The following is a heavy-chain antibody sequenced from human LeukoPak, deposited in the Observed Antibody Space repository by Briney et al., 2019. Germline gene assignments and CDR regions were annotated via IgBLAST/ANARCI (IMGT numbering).Heavy chain of an antibody. V-gene: IGHV4-30-4*01. CDR1: GGSISSGDYY. CDR2: IYYSGST. J-gene: IGHJ6*02. Sequence: PSETLSLTCTVSGGSISSGDYYWSWIRQPPGKGLEWIGYIYYSGSTYYNPSLKSRVTISVDTSKNQFSLKLSSVTAADTAVYYCARGCSGGSCYSVYGDDYYYYGMDVWGQGTTVTASS. CDR3: ARGCSGGSCYSVYGDDYYYYGMDV. D-gene: IGHD2-15*01.